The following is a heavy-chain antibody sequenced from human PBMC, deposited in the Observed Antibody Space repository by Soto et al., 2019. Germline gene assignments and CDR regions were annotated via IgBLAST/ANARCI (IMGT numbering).Heavy chain of an antibody. CDR1: GFTFSDYG. D-gene: IGHD2-15*01. V-gene: IGHV3-33*01. J-gene: IGHJ6*02. CDR2: IWFDGSNE. Sequence: PGGSLRLSCAASGFTFSDYGMHWVRQAPGEGLQWVAVIWFDGSNEHYADSVKGRFTISRDNSKHTLYLQMYSLRAGDTAVYYCARGSLYCSSTSCSYGMDVWGQGTTVTVSS. CDR3: ARGSLYCSSTSCSYGMDV.